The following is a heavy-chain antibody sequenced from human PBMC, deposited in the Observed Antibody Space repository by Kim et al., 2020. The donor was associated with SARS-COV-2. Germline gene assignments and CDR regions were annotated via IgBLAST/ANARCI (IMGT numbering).Heavy chain of an antibody. D-gene: IGHD1-26*01. Sequence: ASVKVSCKASGYTFTSYYMHWVRQAPGQGLEWMGIINPSGGSTSYAQKFQGRVTMTRDTSKSTVYMELSRLRSEDTAVYYCARDESIVGATISLGYYCGIDVWGPRTTVTVSS. CDR1: GYTFTSYY. J-gene: IGHJ6*02. CDR3: ARDESIVGATISLGYYCGIDV. V-gene: IGHV1-46*01. CDR2: INPSGGST.